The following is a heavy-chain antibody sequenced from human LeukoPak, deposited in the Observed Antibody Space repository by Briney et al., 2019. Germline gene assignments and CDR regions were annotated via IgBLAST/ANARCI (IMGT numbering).Heavy chain of an antibody. CDR2: INTNGGGT. D-gene: IGHD6-13*01. Sequence: ASVTVSCKTSGYTFTGYYMHWVRQAPGQGLEWVGRINTNGGGTNSVQKFQGRVTMTRDTSITTAYMEVSSLRSDDTAVYYCARAAAGPPIDYWGQGTRSPSPQ. V-gene: IGHV1-2*06. CDR1: GYTFTGYY. J-gene: IGHJ4*02. CDR3: ARAAAGPPIDY.